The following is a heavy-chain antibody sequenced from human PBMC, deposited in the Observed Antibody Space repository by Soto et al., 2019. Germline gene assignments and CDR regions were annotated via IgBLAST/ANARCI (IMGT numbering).Heavy chain of an antibody. J-gene: IGHJ4*02. V-gene: IGHV1-2*02. Sequence: ASVKVSCKASGYTFTAYYIHWGRQATGQGLEGMGWIHPNNGGTNYAQKLQGRVTMTRDTSSSTAYMELSRLRSDDTAVYYCAKDGSDYYGSGSYPTPPDYWGQGTLVTVSS. CDR1: GYTFTAYY. CDR2: IHPNNGGT. CDR3: AKDGSDYYGSGSYPTPPDY. D-gene: IGHD3-10*01.